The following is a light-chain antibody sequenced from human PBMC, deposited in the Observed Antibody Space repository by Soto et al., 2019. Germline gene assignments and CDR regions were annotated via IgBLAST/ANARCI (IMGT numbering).Light chain of an antibody. CDR2: DAS. V-gene: IGKV1-33*01. Sequence: DIQMTQSPSSLSASVGDRVTITCQASQDIRNYLNWYQQKPGKAPKLLIHDASTLETGVPSRFSGSGSGTDFSFTISSLQPEDVATYYCQQFDNLPRTFGQGTNVEMK. CDR3: QQFDNLPRT. J-gene: IGKJ1*01. CDR1: QDIRNY.